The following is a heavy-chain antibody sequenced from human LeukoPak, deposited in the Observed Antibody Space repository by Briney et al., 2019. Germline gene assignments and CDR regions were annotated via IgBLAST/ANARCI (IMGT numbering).Heavy chain of an antibody. CDR1: GFTFSSYD. J-gene: IGHJ4*02. CDR3: ARMGHYSSGLLKYYFDY. Sequence: GGSLRLSCAASGFTFSSYDMHWVRQAPGKGLEWVAFIRYDGSNTYYADSVKGRFTISRDNSKNTLYLQMNSLRAEDTAVYYCARMGHYSSGLLKYYFDYWGQGTLVTVSS. V-gene: IGHV3-30*02. CDR2: IRYDGSNT. D-gene: IGHD6-19*01.